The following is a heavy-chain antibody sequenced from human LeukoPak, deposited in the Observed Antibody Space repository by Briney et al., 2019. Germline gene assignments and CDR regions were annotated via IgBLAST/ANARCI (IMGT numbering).Heavy chain of an antibody. Sequence: SETPSLTCTVSGASIRNYYRSWIRQSPGKGLEWIGYIYYSGSTNYNPSLESRVAMSADTSKNQFSLRLSSVTAADTAIYYCARRYSSSWYVGFFDPWGQGTLVTVSS. D-gene: IGHD6-13*01. CDR1: GASIRNYY. J-gene: IGHJ5*02. CDR2: IYYSGST. V-gene: IGHV4-59*08. CDR3: ARRYSSSWYVGFFDP.